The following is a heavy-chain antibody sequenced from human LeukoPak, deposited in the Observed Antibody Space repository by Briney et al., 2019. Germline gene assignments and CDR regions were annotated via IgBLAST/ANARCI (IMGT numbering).Heavy chain of an antibody. CDR2: IYYSGST. Sequence: PSETLSLTCIVSGGSISSSSYYWGWIRQPPGKGLEWIGSIYYSGSTYYNPSLKSRVTISVDTSKNQFSLKLSSVTAADTAVYYCARPEVYASSNWFDPWGQGTLVTVSS. CDR3: ARPEVYASSNWFDP. V-gene: IGHV4-39*01. D-gene: IGHD2-8*01. J-gene: IGHJ5*01. CDR1: GGSISSSSYY.